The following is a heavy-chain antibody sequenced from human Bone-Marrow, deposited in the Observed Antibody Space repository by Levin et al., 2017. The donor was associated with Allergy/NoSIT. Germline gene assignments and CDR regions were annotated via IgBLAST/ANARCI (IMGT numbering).Heavy chain of an antibody. V-gene: IGHV4-39*07. Sequence: GSLRLSCTVSGGSVSSVTHYWGWIRQPPGKGLEWIGSIFYSGSTHYNPSLKSRVTISVDTSKNQISLNLNSVTAADTAVYYCARDAGTYYDIFIGYYNGGSFDCWGQGNLVTVSS. J-gene: IGHJ4*02. D-gene: IGHD3-9*01. CDR2: IFYSGST. CDR3: ARDAGTYYDIFIGYYNGGSFDC. CDR1: GGSVSSVTHY.